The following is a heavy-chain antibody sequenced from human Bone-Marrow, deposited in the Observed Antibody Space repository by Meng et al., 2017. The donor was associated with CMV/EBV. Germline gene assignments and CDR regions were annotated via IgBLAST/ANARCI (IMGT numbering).Heavy chain of an antibody. CDR1: GGSISSSSYY. V-gene: IGHV4-39*07. CDR3: ASAATVCSSTSCSDY. J-gene: IGHJ4*02. Sequence: SETLSLTCTVSGGSISSSSYYWGWIRQPPGKGLEWIGSIYYSGSTYYNPSLKSRVTTSVDTSKNQFSLNLNSVTAADTAVYYCASAATVCSSTSCSDYWGQGTLVTVSS. D-gene: IGHD2-2*01. CDR2: IYYSGST.